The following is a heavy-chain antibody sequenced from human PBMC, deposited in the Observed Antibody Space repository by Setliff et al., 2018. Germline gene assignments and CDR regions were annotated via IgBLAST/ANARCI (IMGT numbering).Heavy chain of an antibody. CDR1: GFTFTNYA. CDR2: ISANAGST. V-gene: IGHV3-23*01. D-gene: IGHD2-15*01. CDR3: ARDLGARYCSGGSCSHYYYYYYMDV. Sequence: GGSLRLSCAASGFTFTNYAMSWVRQAPGKGLEWISAISANAGSTYYADSVKGRFTISRDNSKNTLYLQMNSLRAEDTAVYYCARDLGARYCSGGSCSHYYYYYYMDVWGKGTTVTVSS. J-gene: IGHJ6*03.